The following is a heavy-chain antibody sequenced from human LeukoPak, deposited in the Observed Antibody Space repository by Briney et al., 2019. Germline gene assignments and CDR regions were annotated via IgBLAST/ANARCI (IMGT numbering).Heavy chain of an antibody. CDR1: GFTFGTYA. V-gene: IGHV3-23*01. Sequence: PGGSLRLSCAASGFTFGTYAMSWVRQAPGKELEWVSCISGSGGTTYYADSVKGRFTVSRDNSKNTLFLQMNSLRPEDTAVYYCAKDTGSSGWYRLKPDYWGQGALVTVSS. J-gene: IGHJ4*02. CDR2: ISGSGGTT. CDR3: AKDTGSSGWYRLKPDY. D-gene: IGHD6-19*01.